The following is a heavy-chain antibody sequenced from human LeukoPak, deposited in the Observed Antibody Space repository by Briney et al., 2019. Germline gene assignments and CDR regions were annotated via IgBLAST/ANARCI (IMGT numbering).Heavy chain of an antibody. V-gene: IGHV3-74*01. J-gene: IGHJ4*02. CDR3: ARADYGSGSYFNE. CDR2: INSDGSST. CDR1: GFTFSSYW. Sequence: GGSLRLSCAASGFTFSSYWMHWVRQAPGKGLVWVSRINSDGSSTSYADSVKGRFTISRDNAKNSLYLQMNSLRVEDTAVYYCARADYGSGSYFNEWGQGTLVTVSS. D-gene: IGHD3-10*01.